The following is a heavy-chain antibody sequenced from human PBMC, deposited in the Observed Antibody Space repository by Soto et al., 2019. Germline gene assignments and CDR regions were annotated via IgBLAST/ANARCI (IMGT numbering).Heavy chain of an antibody. CDR3: ARDCFAGGSTSGSTSCYAGRRGYYGMDV. CDR2: IIPILGIA. D-gene: IGHD2-2*01. CDR1: GGTFSSYT. V-gene: IGHV1-69*04. Sequence: ASVKVSCKASGGTFSSYTISWVRQAPGQGLEWMGRIIPILGIANYAQKFQGRVTITADKSTSTAYMELSSLRSEDTAVYYCARDCFAGGSTSGSTSCYAGRRGYYGMDVWGKGTTVTVSS. J-gene: IGHJ6*04.